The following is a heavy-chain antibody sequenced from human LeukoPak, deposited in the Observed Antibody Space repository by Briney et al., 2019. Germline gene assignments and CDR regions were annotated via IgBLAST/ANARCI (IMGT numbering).Heavy chain of an antibody. V-gene: IGHV4-59*01. Sequence: SETLSLTCTVSGGSISGYYWNWIRQPPGKGLEWIGYISYTGSADYNPSLKSRVTISVDTSKNQFSLKVTSLTAADTAVYYCARDKQPGDYWGQGTLVTVSS. CDR2: ISYTGSA. D-gene: IGHD5-18*01. J-gene: IGHJ4*02. CDR3: ARDKQPGDY. CDR1: GGSISGYY.